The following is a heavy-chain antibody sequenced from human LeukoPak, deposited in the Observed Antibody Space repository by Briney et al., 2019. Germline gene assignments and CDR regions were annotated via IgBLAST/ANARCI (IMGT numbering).Heavy chain of an antibody. J-gene: IGHJ4*02. CDR1: GGSISSSNW. CDR3: ARDPSGAASPLDY. Sequence: SETLSLTCAVSGGSISSSNWWSWVRQPPGKGLEWIGEIYHSGSTNYNPSLKSRVTISVDKSKNQFSLKLSSVTAADTAVYYCARDPSGAASPLDYWGQGTLVTVSS. D-gene: IGHD6-13*01. CDR2: IYHSGST. V-gene: IGHV4-4*02.